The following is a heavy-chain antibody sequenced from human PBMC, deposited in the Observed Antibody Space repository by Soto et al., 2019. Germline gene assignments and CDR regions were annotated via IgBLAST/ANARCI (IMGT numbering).Heavy chain of an antibody. J-gene: IGHJ4*02. Sequence: GGSLRLSCAASGFTFSSYSMNWVRQAPGKGLEWVSYISSSSSTIYYADSVKGRFTISRDNAKNSLYLQMNSLRDEDTAVYYCARDSHGLSPGRFDYWGQGTLVTVSS. CDR1: GFTFSSYS. D-gene: IGHD3-10*01. CDR2: ISSSSSTI. CDR3: ARDSHGLSPGRFDY. V-gene: IGHV3-48*02.